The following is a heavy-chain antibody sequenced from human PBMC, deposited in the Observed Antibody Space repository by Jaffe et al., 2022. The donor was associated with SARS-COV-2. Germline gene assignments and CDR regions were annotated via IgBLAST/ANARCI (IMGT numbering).Heavy chain of an antibody. V-gene: IGHV3-48*01. Sequence: EVQLVESGGGLVQPGGSLRLSCAASGFTFSSYSMNWVRQAPGKGLEWVSYISSSSSTIYYADSVKGRFTISRDNAKNSLYLQMNSLRAEDTAVYYCARGALRYFFDPWGQGTLVTVSS. J-gene: IGHJ5*02. CDR3: ARGALRYFFDP. CDR1: GFTFSSYS. D-gene: IGHD3-9*01. CDR2: ISSSSSTI.